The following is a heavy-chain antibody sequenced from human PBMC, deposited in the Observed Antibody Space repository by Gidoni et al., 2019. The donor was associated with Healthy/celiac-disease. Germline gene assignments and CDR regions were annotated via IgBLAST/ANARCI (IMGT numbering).Heavy chain of an antibody. Sequence: QVQLVESGGGLVKPGGSLRLSCAASGFTFRDYYMSWIRQAPGKGLEWVSYISSSSSYTNYADSVKGRFTISRDNAKNSLYLQMNSLRAEDTAVYYCARDGSIAAAGDRDYYYGMDVWGQGTTVTVSS. CDR3: ARDGSIAAAGDRDYYYGMDV. J-gene: IGHJ6*02. D-gene: IGHD6-13*01. CDR2: ISSSSSYT. V-gene: IGHV3-11*05. CDR1: GFTFRDYY.